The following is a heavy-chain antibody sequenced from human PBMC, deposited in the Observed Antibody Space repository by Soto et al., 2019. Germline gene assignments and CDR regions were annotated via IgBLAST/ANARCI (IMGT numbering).Heavy chain of an antibody. CDR1: GGTFSSYA. J-gene: IGHJ6*02. D-gene: IGHD2-2*01. Sequence: QVQLVQSGAEVKKPGSSVKVSCKASGGTFSSYAISWVRQAPGQGLEWMGGIIPIPGTAHDAQKFQGRVTITADESTSTAYMELSSLRSEDTAVYYCARSQGSSTSLEIYYYYYYGMDVWGQGTTVTVSS. V-gene: IGHV1-69*01. CDR2: IIPIPGTA. CDR3: ARSQGSSTSLEIYYYYYYGMDV.